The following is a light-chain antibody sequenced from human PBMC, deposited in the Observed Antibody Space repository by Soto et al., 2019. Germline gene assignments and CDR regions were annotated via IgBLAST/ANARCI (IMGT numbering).Light chain of an antibody. Sequence: DIQMTQSPSTLSASVGDRVTITCRASENINTWLAWYQQKPGKAPKLLIYAASSLEGGVPSRFSGSGSGTEFTLTISSLHPDDFATYYCQHYNNWYAFGQGTNLEIK. CDR2: AAS. CDR1: ENINTW. CDR3: QHYNNWYA. J-gene: IGKJ2*01. V-gene: IGKV1-5*01.